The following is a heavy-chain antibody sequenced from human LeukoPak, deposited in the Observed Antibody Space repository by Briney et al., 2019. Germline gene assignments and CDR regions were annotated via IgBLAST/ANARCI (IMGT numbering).Heavy chain of an antibody. V-gene: IGHV4-39*01. CDR2: IYYNGST. CDR1: GGSISSSSSY. J-gene: IGHJ5*02. Sequence: SGTLSLTCTVSGGSISSSSSYWGWIRQPPGKGLEWIGSIYYNGSTLYNPSLKSRVPISVDTSKNHFSLKLSAVTAADTAVYYCARRYYDYVWGSYRPPDNWFDPWGQGTLVTVSS. CDR3: ARRYYDYVWGSYRPPDNWFDP. D-gene: IGHD3-16*02.